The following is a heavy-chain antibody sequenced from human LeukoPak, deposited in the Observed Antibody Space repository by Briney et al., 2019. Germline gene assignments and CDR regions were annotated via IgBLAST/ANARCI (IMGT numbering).Heavy chain of an antibody. CDR1: GFDFTAYG. CDR2: IYPGGSNG. J-gene: IGHJ4*02. Sequence: GESLQISCKCSGFDFTAYGIAWVRQMPGKGLEWMGNIYPGGSNGRYSPSFQGQVTMSADKSITTVYLQWSSLKASDTAMYYCARHFHSAWFGFWGQGSLATVSS. V-gene: IGHV5-51*01. D-gene: IGHD5-18*01. CDR3: ARHFHSAWFGF.